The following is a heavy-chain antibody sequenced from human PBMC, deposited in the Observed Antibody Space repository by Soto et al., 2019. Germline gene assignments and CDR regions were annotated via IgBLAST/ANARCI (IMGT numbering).Heavy chain of an antibody. D-gene: IGHD3-16*01. Sequence: QVQLVQSGAEVKKPGSSVKVSCKASGGTFSSYTISWVRQAPGQGLEWMGRIIPILGIANYAQKFQGRVTITAAKSTSTAYMELSSLRSEDTAVYYCARVGGDNWFDPWGQGTLVTVSS. CDR1: GGTFSSYT. J-gene: IGHJ5*02. V-gene: IGHV1-69*02. CDR3: ARVGGDNWFDP. CDR2: IIPILGIA.